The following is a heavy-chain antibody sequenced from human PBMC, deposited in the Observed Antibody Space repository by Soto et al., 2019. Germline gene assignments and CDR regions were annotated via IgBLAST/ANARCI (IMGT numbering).Heavy chain of an antibody. J-gene: IGHJ6*02. V-gene: IGHV4-34*01. Sequence: XASLSLTFAVCGGSFSGYYWSWIRQPPGKGLEWIGEINHSGSTNYNPSLKSRVTISVDTSKNQFSLKLSSVTAADTAVYYCARVVVVVAATSDYYYYGMDVCGQRTTVTVSS. CDR2: INHSGST. D-gene: IGHD2-15*01. CDR1: GGSFSGYY. CDR3: ARVVVVVAATSDYYYYGMDV.